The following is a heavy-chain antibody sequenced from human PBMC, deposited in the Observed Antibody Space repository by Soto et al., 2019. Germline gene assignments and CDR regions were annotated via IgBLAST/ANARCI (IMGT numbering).Heavy chain of an antibody. CDR3: AKDFKGYEVGY. CDR1: GFTFSSYA. Sequence: EVQLLESGGGLVQPGGSLRLSCAASGFTFSSYAMSWVRQAPGKGLEWVSGIRGSGGSTYYADSVKGRFIISRDTSKNTVSLQMSSLRAEDTGVYYCAKDFKGYEVGYWGQGTLVTLSS. J-gene: IGHJ4*02. D-gene: IGHD5-12*01. V-gene: IGHV3-23*01. CDR2: IRGSGGST.